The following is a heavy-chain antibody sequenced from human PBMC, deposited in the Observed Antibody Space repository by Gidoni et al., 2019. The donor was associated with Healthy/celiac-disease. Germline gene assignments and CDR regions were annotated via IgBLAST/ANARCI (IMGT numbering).Heavy chain of an antibody. Sequence: QVQLQQWGAGLLKPSETLSLTCAVSGGSFSGYYWSWIRPPPGKGLEWIGEINHSGSTTYNPSLKSRVTISVDTSKNQFSLKLSSVTAADTAVYYCARSIAAAGRPYYFDYWGQGTLVTVSS. D-gene: IGHD6-13*01. CDR3: ARSIAAAGRPYYFDY. CDR2: INHSGST. V-gene: IGHV4-34*01. J-gene: IGHJ4*02. CDR1: GGSFSGYY.